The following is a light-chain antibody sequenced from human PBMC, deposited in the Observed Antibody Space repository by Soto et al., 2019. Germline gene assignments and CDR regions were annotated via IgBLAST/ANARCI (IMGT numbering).Light chain of an antibody. Sequence: DIQLTQSPSFLSASVGDRVTITCRASRGISSSLAWYQQKPGKAPKLLIYAASTLQSGVPPRFSGSGSETEFTLTISSLQPEDFATYYCQQLNSYPFFGPGTKVDIK. CDR2: AAS. CDR1: RGISSS. V-gene: IGKV1-9*01. CDR3: QQLNSYPF. J-gene: IGKJ3*01.